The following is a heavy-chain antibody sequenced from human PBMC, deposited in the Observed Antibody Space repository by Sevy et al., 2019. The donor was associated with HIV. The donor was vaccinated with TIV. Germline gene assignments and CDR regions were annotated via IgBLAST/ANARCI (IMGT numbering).Heavy chain of an antibody. Sequence: ASVKVSCKASGYTFSDSGYYVHWVRQAPGQGLEWMGWINPKSGATNYAQKFQGRVTMNRDTSVSTANMERTRMTSDDTAVYYCARESYDFWTGPVDYDYGMDVWGQGTTVTVSS. J-gene: IGHJ6*02. CDR1: GYTFSDSGYY. D-gene: IGHD3-3*01. CDR2: INPKSGAT. CDR3: ARESYDFWTGPVDYDYGMDV. V-gene: IGHV1-2*02.